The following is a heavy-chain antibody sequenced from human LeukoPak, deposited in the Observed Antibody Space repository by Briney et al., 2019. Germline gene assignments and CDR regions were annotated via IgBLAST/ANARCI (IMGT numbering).Heavy chain of an antibody. D-gene: IGHD5-12*01. Sequence: SETLSLTCTVSGGSISSSSYYWGWIRQPPGKGLEWIGYIYSSGSANHNPSLKSRVTISVDTSKNQFSLKLSSVTATDTAVYYCARMGGYSGYATHWGQGTLVTVSS. CDR1: GGSISSSSYY. CDR2: IYSSGSA. J-gene: IGHJ4*02. CDR3: ARMGGYSGYATH. V-gene: IGHV4-61*05.